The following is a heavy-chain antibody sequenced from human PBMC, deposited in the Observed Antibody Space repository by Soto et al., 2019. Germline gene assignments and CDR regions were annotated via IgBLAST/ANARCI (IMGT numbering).Heavy chain of an antibody. D-gene: IGHD7-27*01. CDR2: ITGSGGRT. V-gene: IGHV3-23*01. CDR1: GFTFSSYA. CDR3: AKGLTGAPYYAMGV. Sequence: EVQLLESGGGLVQPGGSLRLSCAASGFTFSSYAMSWVRQAPGKGLEWVSAITGSGGRTYYADSVKGRFTISRDNSKNTLYLQMTSRRAEDTAVYYCAKGLTGAPYYAMGVWGQGTTVTVSS. J-gene: IGHJ6*02.